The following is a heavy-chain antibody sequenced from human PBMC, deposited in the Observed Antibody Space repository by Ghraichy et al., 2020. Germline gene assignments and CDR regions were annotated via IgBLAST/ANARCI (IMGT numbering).Heavy chain of an antibody. J-gene: IGHJ4*02. CDR3: ARVDDSSGYYRYYFDY. D-gene: IGHD3-22*01. Sequence: ETLSLTCTVSGGSISSYYWSWIRQPPGKGLEWIGYIYYSGSTNYNPSLKSRVTISVDTSKNQFSLKLSSVTAADTAVYYCARVDDSSGYYRYYFDYWGQGTLVTVSS. CDR1: GGSISSYY. CDR2: IYYSGST. V-gene: IGHV4-59*01.